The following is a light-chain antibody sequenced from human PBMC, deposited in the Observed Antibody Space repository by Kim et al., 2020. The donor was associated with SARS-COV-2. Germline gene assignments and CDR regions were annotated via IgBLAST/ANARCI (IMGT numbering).Light chain of an antibody. J-gene: IGKJ2*01. CDR1: QDVSNH. CDR3: QHYNNRPPYP. V-gene: IGKV1-33*01. Sequence: DIQMTQSPPSLSASVGDRVTITCQASQDVSNHLNWYQQKPGKAPKILIYDASKLETGVPSRFSGRRSGTDFTFTISSLQTEDIATYYCQHYNNRPPYPFGQGTKLEI. CDR2: DAS.